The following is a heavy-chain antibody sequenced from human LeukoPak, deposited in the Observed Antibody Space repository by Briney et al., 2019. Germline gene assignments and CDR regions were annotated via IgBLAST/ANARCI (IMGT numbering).Heavy chain of an antibody. CDR3: AREGPEYSSSSGVDY. J-gene: IGHJ4*02. CDR1: GYTFSSYS. D-gene: IGHD6-6*01. Sequence: ASVKVSCKASGYTFSSYSMHWVRQAPGQGLEWMGIINPSGGSTSYAQKFQGRVTMTRDTSTSTVYMELSSLRSEDTAVYYCAREGPEYSSSSGVDYWGQGTLVTVSS. V-gene: IGHV1-46*01. CDR2: INPSGGST.